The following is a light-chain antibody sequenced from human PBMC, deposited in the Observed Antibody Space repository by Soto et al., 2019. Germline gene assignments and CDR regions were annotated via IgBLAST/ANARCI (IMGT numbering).Light chain of an antibody. J-gene: IGKJ4*01. CDR1: QSISSNY. CDR3: QQYGSSPPLT. V-gene: IGKV3-20*01. Sequence: EIVLTQSPGTLSLSPGERATLSCRASQSISSNYLAWYQQKPGQAPRLVIYGASSRATGIPDRFSGSGSGTDFTLTISRLEPEDFAVYYCQQYGSSPPLTFGGGTK. CDR2: GAS.